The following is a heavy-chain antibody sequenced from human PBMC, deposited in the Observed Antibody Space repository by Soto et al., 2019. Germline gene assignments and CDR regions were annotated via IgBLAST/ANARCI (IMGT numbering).Heavy chain of an antibody. J-gene: IGHJ4*02. CDR1: GYTFTSYD. CDR2: MDPNSGNT. D-gene: IGHD6-13*01. V-gene: IGHV1-8*01. CDR3: ARDKAGAIDY. Sequence: QGQLVQSGAEVKKPGASVKVSCKASGYTFTSYDINWVRQPTGEGREWMGWMDPNSGNTGSAQKFRGRATMTSNTSRSTAYMELSSVESEDTAVYYCARDKAGAIDYWGQGTLVTVSS.